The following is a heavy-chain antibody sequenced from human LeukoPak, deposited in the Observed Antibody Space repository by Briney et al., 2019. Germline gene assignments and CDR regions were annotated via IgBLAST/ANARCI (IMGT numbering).Heavy chain of an antibody. CDR3: ARGGSYYDFWSGYYNAGY. CDR1: GYTFTSYD. D-gene: IGHD3-3*01. J-gene: IGHJ4*02. CDR2: MNPNSGNT. V-gene: IGHV1-8*01. Sequence: ASVKVSCKASGYTFTSYDINWVRQATGQGLERMGWMNPNSGNTGYAQKFQGRVTMTRNTSISTAYMELSSLRSEDTAVYYCARGGSYYDFWSGYYNAGYWGQGTLVTVSS.